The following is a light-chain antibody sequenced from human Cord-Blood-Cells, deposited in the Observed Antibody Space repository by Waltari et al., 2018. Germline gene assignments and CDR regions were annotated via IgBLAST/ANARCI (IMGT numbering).Light chain of an antibody. CDR1: SSDVGSNNL. J-gene: IGLJ1*01. CDR3: CSYAGSSTYV. Sequence: QSALTQPASVSGSPGQPITISCTGTSSDVGSNNLVSWYQQHPGKAPKLMIYEGSKRPSGVSNRFSGSKSGNTASLTISGLQAEDDADYYCCSYAGSSTYVFGTGTKVTVL. CDR2: EGS. V-gene: IGLV2-23*01.